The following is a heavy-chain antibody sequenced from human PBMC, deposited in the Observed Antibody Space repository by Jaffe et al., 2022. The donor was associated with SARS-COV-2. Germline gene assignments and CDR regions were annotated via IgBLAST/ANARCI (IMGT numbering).Heavy chain of an antibody. CDR3: ARDSGDCNGCAFDY. V-gene: IGHV3-7*01. CDR1: GFTFTNYY. J-gene: IGHJ4*02. D-gene: IGHD2-21*02. Sequence: EVQLVESGGGLVQPGGSLRLSCTASGFTFTNYYMSWVRQAPGKGLEWVANLSQDGAEKNYVDSVKGRFAISRDNTKNSLYLQMNSLRAEDTAVYYCARDSGDCNGCAFDYWGQGTPVTVSS. CDR2: LSQDGAEK.